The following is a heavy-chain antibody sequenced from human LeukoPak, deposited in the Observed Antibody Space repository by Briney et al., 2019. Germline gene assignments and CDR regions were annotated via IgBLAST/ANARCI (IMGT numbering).Heavy chain of an antibody. CDR2: MNANNGNT. CDR1: GYTFTSYD. Sequence: ASVKVSCKASGYTFTSYDINWVRQATGQGLEWMGWMNANNGNTGYAQKFQGRVTMTRNTSISTAYMELRSLRSDDTAVYYCARDLSGLLLRKPPDYWGQGTLVTVSS. CDR3: ARDLSGLLLRKPPDY. D-gene: IGHD3-22*01. J-gene: IGHJ4*02. V-gene: IGHV1-8*01.